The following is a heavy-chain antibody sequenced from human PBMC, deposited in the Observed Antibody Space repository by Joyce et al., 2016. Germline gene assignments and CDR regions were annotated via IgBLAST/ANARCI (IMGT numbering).Heavy chain of an antibody. J-gene: IGHJ4*02. CDR1: GYSFSNYG. CDR2: ISGYNGNA. CDR3: AREGRSTGLDY. Sequence: QVSLVQSGTEVKKPGASVQVSCSACGYSFSNYGFNWVRQAPGQGLEWMGWISGYNGNAQSAQQFQDRVPLTTDTSTSTAYLELRSLTSDDTAIYFCAREGRSTGLDYWGQGTLVTVSS. V-gene: IGHV1-18*04. D-gene: IGHD1-1*01.